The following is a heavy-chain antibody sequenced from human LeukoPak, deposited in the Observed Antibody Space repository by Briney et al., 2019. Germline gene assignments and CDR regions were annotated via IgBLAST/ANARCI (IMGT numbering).Heavy chain of an antibody. CDR1: GGSVNSGSYY. J-gene: IGHJ3*02. CDR3: ARSDGYGLVGI. V-gene: IGHV4-61*02. Sequence: PSETLSLTCTASGGSVNSGSYYWSWIRQPAGKGLEWIGRMFTTGTINYNPSLKSRVTISLDTSKNQFSLKLSSVTAADTAVYYCARSDGYGLVGIWGQGTMVTVSS. CDR2: MFTTGTI. D-gene: IGHD5-18*01.